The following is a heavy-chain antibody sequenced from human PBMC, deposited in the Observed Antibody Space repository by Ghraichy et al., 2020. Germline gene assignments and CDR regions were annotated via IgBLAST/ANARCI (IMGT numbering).Heavy chain of an antibody. Sequence: SETLSLTCTVSGGSISSYYWSWIRQPAGKGLEWIGRIYTSGSTNYNPSLKSRVTMSVDTSKNQFSLKLSSVTAADTAVYYCAGGLIVVVPAAAALPFDYWGQGTLVTVSS. J-gene: IGHJ4*02. D-gene: IGHD2-2*01. CDR3: AGGLIVVVPAAAALPFDY. V-gene: IGHV4-4*07. CDR2: IYTSGST. CDR1: GGSISSYY.